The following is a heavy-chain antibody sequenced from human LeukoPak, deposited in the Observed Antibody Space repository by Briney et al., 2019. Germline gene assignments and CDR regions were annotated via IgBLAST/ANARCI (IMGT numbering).Heavy chain of an antibody. CDR3: AREDYGDYGLDY. CDR1: GGSISSYY. CDR2: IYYSGST. D-gene: IGHD4-17*01. J-gene: IGHJ4*02. Sequence: SETLSLTCTVSGGSISSYYWSWIRQPPGKGLEWIGYIYYSGSTNYNPSLKSRVTISVDTSKNQFSLKLSSVTAADTAVYYCAREDYGDYGLDYWGQGTLVTVSS. V-gene: IGHV4-59*12.